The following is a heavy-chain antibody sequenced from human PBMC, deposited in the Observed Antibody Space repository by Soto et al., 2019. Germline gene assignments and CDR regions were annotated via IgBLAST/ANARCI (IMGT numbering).Heavy chain of an antibody. CDR1: GATFSSYA. CDR2: IIPILGIA. Sequence: SVKVSCKASGATFSSYAINWVRQAPGQGLEWMGRIIPILGIANYARKFQGRVTITADKSTSTAYMELSSLRSEDTAVYYCARGREYYYDSSGYYPDYWGQGTQVTVSS. D-gene: IGHD3-22*01. CDR3: ARGREYYYDSSGYYPDY. J-gene: IGHJ4*02. V-gene: IGHV1-69*04.